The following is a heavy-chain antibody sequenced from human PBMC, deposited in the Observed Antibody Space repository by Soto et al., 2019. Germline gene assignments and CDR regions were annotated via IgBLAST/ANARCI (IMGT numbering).Heavy chain of an antibody. CDR3: VRGHWSFDY. D-gene: IGHD2-8*02. V-gene: IGHV3-72*01. J-gene: IGHJ4*02. CDR2: SRNKDHSYSR. CDR1: GFTLSDHY. Sequence: GGSLGLSCAASGFTLSDHYMDWVRQAPGKGLEWVARSRNKDHSYSREYAASVKGRFTISRDDSKNSLYLQMSSLKAEDTAVYYCVRGHWSFDYWGQGTVVTVSS.